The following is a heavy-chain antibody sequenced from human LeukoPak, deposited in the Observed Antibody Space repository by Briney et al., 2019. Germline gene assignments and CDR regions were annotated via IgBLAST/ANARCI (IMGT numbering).Heavy chain of an antibody. V-gene: IGHV3-53*01. CDR2: IYRGGNT. J-gene: IGHJ4*02. CDR1: GFTVSNNE. D-gene: IGHD1-14*01. CDR3: ARHRYVSTRDFEY. Sequence: PGGSLRLSCAASGFTVSNNEMSWVRQAPGKGLEWVSTIYRGGNTYYVESVKGRVTISRDNSKNTLYLEMHSLGVEDTAVYYCARHRYVSTRDFEYWGQGTLVTVSS.